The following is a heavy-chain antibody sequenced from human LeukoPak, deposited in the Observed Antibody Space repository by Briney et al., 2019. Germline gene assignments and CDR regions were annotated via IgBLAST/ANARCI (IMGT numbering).Heavy chain of an antibody. CDR1: GYSFTNYW. Sequence: GESLKISCKGSGYSFTNYWIGWVRQMPGKGLEWMGIIYPDDSDTRYRPSYQGHVTISADKSINTAYLQWSSLKASDTAIYYCARAGVWFGELSGWFDPWGQGTLVTVS. CDR2: IYPDDSDT. J-gene: IGHJ5*02. CDR3: ARAGVWFGELSGWFDP. V-gene: IGHV5-51*01. D-gene: IGHD3-10*01.